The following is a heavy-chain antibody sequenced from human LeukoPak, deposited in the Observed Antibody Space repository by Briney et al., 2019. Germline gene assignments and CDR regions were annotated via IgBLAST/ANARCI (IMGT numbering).Heavy chain of an antibody. V-gene: IGHV1-69*01. J-gene: IGHJ6*02. CDR2: IIPIFGTA. CDR3: TVGASSHYYYYGMDV. D-gene: IGHD2-2*01. Sequence: VASVKVSCKASGGTFSSYAISWVRQAPRQGLEWMGGIIPIFGTANYAQKFQGRVTITADESTSTAYMELSSLRSEDTAVYYCTVGASSHYYYYGMDVWGQGTTVTVSS. CDR1: GGTFSSYA.